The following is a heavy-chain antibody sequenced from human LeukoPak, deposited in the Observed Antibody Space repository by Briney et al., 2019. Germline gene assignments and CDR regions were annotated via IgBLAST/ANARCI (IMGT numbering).Heavy chain of an antibody. D-gene: IGHD1-26*01. CDR2: ISSSSSYI. V-gene: IGHV3-21*01. J-gene: IGHJ4*02. CDR1: GYTFRQYS. Sequence: GGSLRLSCSASGYTFRQYSMYWVRQAPGKGLEWVSSISSSSSYIYYADSVKGRFTISRDNAKNSLYLQMNSLRAEDTAVYYWARDQSGSDFDYWGQGTLVTVSS. CDR3: ARDQSGSDFDY.